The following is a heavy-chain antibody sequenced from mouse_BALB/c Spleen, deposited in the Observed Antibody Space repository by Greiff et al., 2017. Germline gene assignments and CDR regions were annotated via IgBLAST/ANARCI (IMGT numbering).Heavy chain of an antibody. CDR2: IDPANGNT. Sequence: EVQLQQSGAELVKPGASVKLSCTASGFNIKDSYMHWVKQRPEQGLEWIGRIDPANGNTKYDPKFQGKATITADTSSNTAYLQLSSLTSEDTAVYYCAREPSYGSRSDSLAYWGQGTLVTVSA. CDR3: AREPSYGSRSDSLAY. J-gene: IGHJ3*01. V-gene: IGHV14-3*02. D-gene: IGHD1-1*01. CDR1: GFNIKDSY.